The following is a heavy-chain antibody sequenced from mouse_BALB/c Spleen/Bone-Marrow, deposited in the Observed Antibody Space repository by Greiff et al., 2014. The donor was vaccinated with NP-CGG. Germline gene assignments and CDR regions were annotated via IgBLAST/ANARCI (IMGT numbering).Heavy chain of an antibody. J-gene: IGHJ2*01. D-gene: IGHD1-1*01. CDR2: ISSGSSNI. CDR3: ASSPYGYFDY. V-gene: IGHV5-17*02. Sequence: VQLKESGGGLVQPGGSRKLSCAASGFTFSSFGMHWVRQAPEKGLEWVAYISSGSSNIYYADKVKGRFTISRDNPKNTLFLQMTSLRSEDTAMYYCASSPYGYFDYWGQGTTLTVSS. CDR1: GFTFSSFG.